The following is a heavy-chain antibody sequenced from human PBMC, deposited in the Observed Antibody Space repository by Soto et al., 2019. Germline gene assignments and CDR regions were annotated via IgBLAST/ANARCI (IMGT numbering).Heavy chain of an antibody. Sequence: GGSLRLSCAASGFTVSSNYMCWVRQAPGKGLEWVSVIYSGGSTYYADSVKGRFTISRHNSKNTRYLQMNSLRAEDTAVYYCARDSVSNNWNYFDYWGQGTLVTVSS. D-gene: IGHD1-20*01. V-gene: IGHV3-66*01. CDR1: GFTVSSNY. CDR2: IYSGGST. J-gene: IGHJ4*02. CDR3: ARDSVSNNWNYFDY.